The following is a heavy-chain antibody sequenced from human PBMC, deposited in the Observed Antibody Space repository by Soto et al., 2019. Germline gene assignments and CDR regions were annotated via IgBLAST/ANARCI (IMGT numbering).Heavy chain of an antibody. CDR2: INPNSGGT. J-gene: IGHJ4*02. Sequence: QVQLVQSGAEVKKPGASVKVSCKASGYTFTGYYMHWVRQAPGQGLEWMGWINPNSGGTNYAQKIQGRVTMTRDTSISTAYMGLSRVRTDDTAVYYCAKGGWTVGAPKAFDYWGQGTLVTVSS. V-gene: IGHV1-2*02. CDR1: GYTFTGYY. CDR3: AKGGWTVGAPKAFDY. D-gene: IGHD1-26*01.